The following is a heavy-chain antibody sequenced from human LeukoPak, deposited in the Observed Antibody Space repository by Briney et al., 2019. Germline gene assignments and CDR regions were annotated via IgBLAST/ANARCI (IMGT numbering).Heavy chain of an antibody. CDR1: GFTFSSYS. J-gene: IGHJ3*01. CDR2: ISSSSSTI. D-gene: IGHD6-19*01. CDR3: ARHIAVAGPTL. Sequence: GGSLRLSCAASGFTFSSYSMNWVRQAPGKGLEWVSYISSSSSTIYYADSVKGRFTISRDNAKNSLYLQMNSLRAEDTAVYYCARHIAVAGPTLWGQGTMVTVSS. V-gene: IGHV3-48*01.